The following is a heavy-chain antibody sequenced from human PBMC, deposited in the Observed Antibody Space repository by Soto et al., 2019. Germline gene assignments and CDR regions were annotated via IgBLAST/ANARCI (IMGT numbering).Heavy chain of an antibody. CDR1: GASISSGDYY. V-gene: IGHV4-30-4*01. D-gene: IGHD4-17*01. Sequence: SETLSLTCTVSGASISSGDYYWSWIRQPPGKGLEWIGYIYYSGTTYYNPSLKSRVTISVDTSKSQFSLKLSSVTAADTAVYYCSRGRRTAVTIDYWGQGTLVTVS. CDR3: SRGRRTAVTIDY. J-gene: IGHJ4*02. CDR2: IYYSGTT.